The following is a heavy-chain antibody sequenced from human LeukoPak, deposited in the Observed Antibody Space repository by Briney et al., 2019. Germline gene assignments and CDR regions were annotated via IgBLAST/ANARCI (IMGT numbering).Heavy chain of an antibody. CDR2: ISGGSEDT. CDR3: AKTIAQYPTAGLSSYSGLDV. D-gene: IGHD6-13*01. Sequence: GGSLRLSCTASGFAFGGYAMSWVRQAPGKGLEWVSSISGGSEDTYYAGSVKGRFTISRDNSKSTLYLQMNSLRAEDTAVYYCAKTIAQYPTAGLSSYSGLDVWGQGPRSPSP. J-gene: IGHJ6*02. CDR1: GFAFGGYA. V-gene: IGHV3-23*01.